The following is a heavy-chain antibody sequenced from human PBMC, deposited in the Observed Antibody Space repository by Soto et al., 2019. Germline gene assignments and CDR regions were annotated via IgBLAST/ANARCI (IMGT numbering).Heavy chain of an antibody. CDR1: GFTFSSYA. V-gene: IGHV3-30-3*01. D-gene: IGHD2-15*01. CDR3: ETVGFCRGGSCPTYHFFDY. Sequence: QVQLVESGGGVVQPGRSLRLSCAASGFTFSSYAMHWVRQAPGKGLEWVAVISYDGGNKNDADSVKGRFTISRDNSKNTLYLQMNSLRAEDTAVYYGETVGFCRGGSCPTYHFFDYWGQGTLVTVSS. J-gene: IGHJ4*02. CDR2: ISYDGGNK.